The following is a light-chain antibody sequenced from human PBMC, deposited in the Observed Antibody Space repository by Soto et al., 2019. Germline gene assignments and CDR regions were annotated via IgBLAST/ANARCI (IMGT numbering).Light chain of an antibody. CDR3: QQYLNSPRT. J-gene: IGKJ1*01. V-gene: IGKV3-20*01. CDR2: DAS. Sequence: VLTQSPGTLSLSPGEGATLSCRASQRVASDFAWYLQKPGQPPRLLIYDASIRATGIPDRISGSGSEREFTLTISRLEPEDAAVYYCQQYLNSPRTFGQGTKLEIK. CDR1: QRVASD.